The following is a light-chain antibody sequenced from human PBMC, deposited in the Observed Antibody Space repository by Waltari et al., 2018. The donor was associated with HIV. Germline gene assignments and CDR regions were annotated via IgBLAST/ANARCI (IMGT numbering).Light chain of an antibody. CDR3: QVWDSSSNHVV. J-gene: IGLJ2*01. Sequence: SYVLTQPPSVSVAPGQTARITCGGHNIGSQSVHWYHQKSGQAPVLVVYDDIDRPSGIPERFSGSNSGNTATLTISRAEAGDDADYYCQVWDSSSNHVVFGGGTKLTVL. CDR2: DDI. CDR1: NIGSQS. V-gene: IGLV3-21*02.